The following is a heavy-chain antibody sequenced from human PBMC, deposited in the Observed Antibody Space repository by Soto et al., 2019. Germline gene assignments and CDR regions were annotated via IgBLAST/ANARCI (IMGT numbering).Heavy chain of an antibody. J-gene: IGHJ6*02. V-gene: IGHV3-30*18. CDR1: GFTFSSYG. Sequence: PWRCRGISCAASGFTFSSYGMHWVRQSPGKGLEWVAVISYDGSNKYYADSVKGRFTISRDNSKNTLYLQMNSLRAEDTAVYYCAKDSYCGGDCQKYYYYYYGMDVWGQGTTVTVSS. CDR3: AKDSYCGGDCQKYYYYYYGMDV. CDR2: ISYDGSNK. D-gene: IGHD2-21*02.